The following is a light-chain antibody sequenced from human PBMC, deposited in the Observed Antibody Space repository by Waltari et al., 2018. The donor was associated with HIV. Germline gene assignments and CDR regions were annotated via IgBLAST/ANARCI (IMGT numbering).Light chain of an antibody. J-gene: IGKJ1*01. V-gene: IGKV1-8*01. CDR2: GTS. CDR1: EDIGSD. CDR3: QQYFTSART. Sequence: AIRMTKSPSSVSASTGDRVTITCRATEDIGSDLAWYQQKPGKAPTLLISGTSTLQSGVPSRFSGSGSGTAFTLTISCLQSEDVATYFCQQYFTSARTFGQGARVE.